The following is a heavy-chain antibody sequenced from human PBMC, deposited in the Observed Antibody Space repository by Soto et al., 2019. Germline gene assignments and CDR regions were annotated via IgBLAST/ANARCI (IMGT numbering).Heavy chain of an antibody. CDR2: IYGGGST. J-gene: IGHJ4*02. Sequence: GGSLRLSCSASGFSVSGSYMSWVRQSPGKGLEWVSVIYGGGSTYYAGSVKGRFTISSDTSKNALYLQMNSLRVEDTAVYYCARGPDFIHSYLEYWGQGTQVTVSS. CDR1: GFSVSGSY. D-gene: IGHD3-3*01. V-gene: IGHV3-53*01. CDR3: ARGPDFIHSYLEY.